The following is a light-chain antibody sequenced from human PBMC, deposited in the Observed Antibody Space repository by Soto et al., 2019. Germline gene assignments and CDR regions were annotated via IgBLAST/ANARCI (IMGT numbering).Light chain of an antibody. CDR3: QSPDSSGSYVV. CDR2: KDS. J-gene: IGLJ2*01. V-gene: IGLV3-25*03. CDR1: ALPKQY. Sequence: SYELTQPPSVSVSPGQTARITCSGDALPKQYAYWYQQKPGQAPVLLIYKDSERPSGIPERFSGSSSGTTVTLTISGVQAEDEADYYCQSPDSSGSYVVFGGGTKLTVL.